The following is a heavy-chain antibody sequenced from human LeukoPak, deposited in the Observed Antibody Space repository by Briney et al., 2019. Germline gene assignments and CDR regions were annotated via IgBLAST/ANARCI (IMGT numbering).Heavy chain of an antibody. CDR1: GYTFTGNY. CDR2: INPNSGGT. CDR3: ARGDRSSSILGDAFDL. D-gene: IGHD6-6*01. J-gene: IGHJ3*01. Sequence: ASVKVSCKASGYTFTGNYIHWVRQAPGQGLEWMGWINPNSGGTKFAQRFQGRVSMTRDTSITTAYMDLSRLTSDDTAVYYCARGDRSSSILGDAFDLWGPGTMVSVSS. V-gene: IGHV1-2*02.